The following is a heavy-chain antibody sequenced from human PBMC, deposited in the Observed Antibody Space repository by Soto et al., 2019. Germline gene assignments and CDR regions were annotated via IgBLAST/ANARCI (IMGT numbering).Heavy chain of an antibody. D-gene: IGHD2-8*01. Sequence: SETLSLTCAVYGGSFSGYYWSWIRQPPGKGLEWIGEINHSGSTNYNPSLKSRVTISVDTSKNQFSLKLSSVTAADTAVYYCASRPLNDPLYYYMDVWGKGTKVTVSS. CDR3: ASRPLNDPLYYYMDV. CDR1: GGSFSGYY. J-gene: IGHJ6*03. V-gene: IGHV4-34*01. CDR2: INHSGST.